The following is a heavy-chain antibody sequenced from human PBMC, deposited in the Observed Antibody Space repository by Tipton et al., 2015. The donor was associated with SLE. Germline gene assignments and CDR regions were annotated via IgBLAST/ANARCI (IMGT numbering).Heavy chain of an antibody. J-gene: IGHJ4*02. CDR3: ARFPTYYFDL. Sequence: TLSLTCAVYGGSISSRNWWSWIRQPPGKGLEWIGYIYYSGSTNYNPSLKSRVTISVDTSKNQFSLEVRSVTAADTAVYYCARFPTYYFDLWGQGTLVTVSP. CDR2: IYYSGST. CDR1: GGSISSRNW. V-gene: IGHV4-4*02.